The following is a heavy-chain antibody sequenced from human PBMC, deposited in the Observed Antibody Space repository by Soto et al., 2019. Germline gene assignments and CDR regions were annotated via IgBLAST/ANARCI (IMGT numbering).Heavy chain of an antibody. V-gene: IGHV1-3*05. J-gene: IGHJ4*02. CDR2: INAGNGNT. Sequence: QVQLVQSGAEEKKPGASVKVSCKASGYTFTSYAMHWVRQAPGQRLEWMGWINAGNGNTKYSQKFQGRVTITRDTSASTAYMELSSLISEDTAVYYCARDQDRGTMVRGVMDYWGQGTLVTVSS. CDR3: ARDQDRGTMVRGVMDY. CDR1: GYTFTSYA. D-gene: IGHD3-10*01.